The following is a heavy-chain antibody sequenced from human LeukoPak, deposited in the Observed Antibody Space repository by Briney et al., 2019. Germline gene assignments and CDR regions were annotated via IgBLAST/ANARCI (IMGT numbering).Heavy chain of an antibody. Sequence: ASVKVSCNDSGSTFTVSYMHWVRQAPGQGLEWMGWINPNSGGTNYAQKFQGRVTMTRDTSISTAYMELSSLISDDTAVYYCARPLNSGAYPVDYWGQGTLVTVSS. CDR1: GSTFTVSY. V-gene: IGHV1-2*02. J-gene: IGHJ4*02. CDR2: INPNSGGT. CDR3: ARPLNSGAYPVDY. D-gene: IGHD1-26*01.